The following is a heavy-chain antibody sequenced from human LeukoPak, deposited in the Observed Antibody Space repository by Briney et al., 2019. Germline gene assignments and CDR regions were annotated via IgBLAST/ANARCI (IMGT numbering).Heavy chain of an antibody. CDR1: GFTFSDFY. V-gene: IGHV3-11*01. J-gene: IGHJ4*02. D-gene: IGHD1-20*01. CDR3: ARRRYNWNAIDY. Sequence: GGSLRLSCAASGFTFSDFYMSWIRQAPGKGLEWVSYISSSGSTIYYADSVKGRFTVSRDNAKNSLYLQMNSLRAEDTAVYYCARRRYNWNAIDYWGQGTLVTVSS. CDR2: ISSSGSTI.